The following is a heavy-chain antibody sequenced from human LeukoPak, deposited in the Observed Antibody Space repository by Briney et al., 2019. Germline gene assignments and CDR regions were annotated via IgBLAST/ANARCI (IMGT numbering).Heavy chain of an antibody. CDR3: AKEDTVVTPAPRNLFDY. D-gene: IGHD4-23*01. CDR2: TSSSDAGT. V-gene: IGHV3-23*01. CDR1: GFTFSSYA. Sequence: GGSLRLSCAASGFTFSSYAMSWVRQAPGKGLEWVSATSSSDAGTYHAESVRGRFTISRDNSKNTLYLQMNSLRAEDTAVYYCAKEDTVVTPAPRNLFDYWGQGTLVTVSS. J-gene: IGHJ4*02.